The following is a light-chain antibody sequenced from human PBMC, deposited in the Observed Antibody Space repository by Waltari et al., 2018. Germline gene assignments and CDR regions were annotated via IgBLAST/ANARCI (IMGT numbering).Light chain of an antibody. CDR3: SSYGGNDNLV. V-gene: IGLV2-8*01. CDR1: SSDVGGYTF. CDR2: EVS. J-gene: IGLJ3*02. Sequence: QSALTQPPSASGSPGQSVTIPCTGTSSDVGGYTFVSWYHQHPGTAPKVMIYEVSKRPSGVPDRFSGSKSGNTASLTVSGVQGEDEADYYCSSYGGNDNLVFGGGTKLTVL.